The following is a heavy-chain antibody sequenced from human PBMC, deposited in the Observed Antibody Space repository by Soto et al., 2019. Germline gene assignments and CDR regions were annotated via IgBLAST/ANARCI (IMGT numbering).Heavy chain of an antibody. CDR1: GFTFSSYV. J-gene: IGHJ3*02. V-gene: IGHV3-23*01. CDR3: AQGYSGNYYVDAFEI. CDR2: ISGSGGST. Sequence: EVQLLESGGGLVQPGGSLRLSCAASGFTFSSYVMSWVRQAPGKGLEWVSGISGSGGSTYYADSVKGRFTISRDNSKNTLHLQLDSLRAEDTAVYYCAQGYSGNYYVDAFEIWGQGTMVTVSS. D-gene: IGHD1-26*01.